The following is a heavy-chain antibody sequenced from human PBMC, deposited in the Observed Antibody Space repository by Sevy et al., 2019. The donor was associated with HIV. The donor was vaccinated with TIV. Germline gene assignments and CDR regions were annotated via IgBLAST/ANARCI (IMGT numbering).Heavy chain of an antibody. D-gene: IGHD3-22*01. CDR3: AKVGGYYDSSGYY. CDR2: ISGSGGST. CDR1: GFTFSSYA. J-gene: IGHJ4*02. Sequence: GGSLRLSCAASGFTFSSYAMSWVRQAPGKGLEWVSAISGSGGSTYYEDSVKGRFTISRENSKNTLYLQLNSLRAEDTAVYYCAKVGGYYDSSGYYWGQGTLVTVSS. V-gene: IGHV3-23*01.